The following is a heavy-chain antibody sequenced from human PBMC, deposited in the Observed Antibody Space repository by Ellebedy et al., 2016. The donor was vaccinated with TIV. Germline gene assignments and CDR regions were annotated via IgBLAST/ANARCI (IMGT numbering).Heavy chain of an antibody. CDR3: ARRASSWEFLEY. V-gene: IGHV5-51*01. J-gene: IGHJ4*02. Sequence: GESLKISXKGSGYSFTSYWISWVRQMPGKGLEWMGIIYPGDSDTRYSPSFQGQVTISADKSIDTVYLQWSSLKASDTAMYYCARRASSWEFLEYWGQGTLVTVSS. CDR2: IYPGDSDT. CDR1: GYSFTSYW. D-gene: IGHD3-10*01.